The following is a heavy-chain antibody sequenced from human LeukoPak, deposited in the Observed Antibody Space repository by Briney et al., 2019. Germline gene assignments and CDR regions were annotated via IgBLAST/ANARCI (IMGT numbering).Heavy chain of an antibody. J-gene: IGHJ4*02. D-gene: IGHD2-8*01. CDR3: AKDPLPRYCTNGVCANYFDY. CDR1: GFTFSSYA. CDR2: ISGSGGST. V-gene: IGHV3-23*01. Sequence: GGSLRLSCAASGFTFSSYAMGWVRQAPGKGLEWVSAISGSGGSTYYADSVKGRFTISRDNSKNTLYLQMNSLRAEDTAVYYCAKDPLPRYCTNGVCANYFDYWGQGTLVTVSS.